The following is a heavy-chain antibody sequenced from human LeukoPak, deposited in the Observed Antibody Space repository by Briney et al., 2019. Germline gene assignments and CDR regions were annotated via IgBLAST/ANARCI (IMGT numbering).Heavy chain of an antibody. CDR1: GFTFSNYA. D-gene: IGHD2-2*01. CDR2: IRFDGSNK. Sequence: PGGSLRLSCAASGFTFSNYAIHWVRQAPAKGLEWVAFIRFDGSNKYYADSVRGRFAISRDNSKSTVYLQMNSLGVEDTAVYYCARDRCSSTSCYFDYWGQGTLVTVSS. V-gene: IGHV3-30*02. CDR3: ARDRCSSTSCYFDY. J-gene: IGHJ4*02.